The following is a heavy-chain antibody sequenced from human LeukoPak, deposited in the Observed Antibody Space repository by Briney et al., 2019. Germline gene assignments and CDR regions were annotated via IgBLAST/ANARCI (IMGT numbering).Heavy chain of an antibody. D-gene: IGHD1-14*01. V-gene: IGHV4-59*02. CDR2: LSYAGNT. Sequence: SETLSLTCSVSDGSVKQYYWNWIRQSPGKGLEWIGYLSYAGNTNSNPSLKSRVTMSVDRSQIHFSLNLTSVTAADTAVYFCAGISGHRGGPDAFDIWGQGIMVTVSS. J-gene: IGHJ3*02. CDR1: DGSVKQYY. CDR3: AGISGHRGGPDAFDI.